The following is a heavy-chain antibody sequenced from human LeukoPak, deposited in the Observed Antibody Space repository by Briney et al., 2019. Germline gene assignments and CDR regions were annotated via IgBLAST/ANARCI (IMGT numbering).Heavy chain of an antibody. D-gene: IGHD5-12*01. V-gene: IGHV3-7*03. CDR2: IKQDGSEK. J-gene: IGHJ3*02. Sequence: TGGSLRLSCAASGFTFSNFWMSWVRQTPGKGLEWVANIKQDGSEKYYVDSVKGRFTISRDDSKNTLYLQMNSLKTEDTAVYYCTTDQTYSGYDAFDIWGQGTMVTVSS. CDR3: TTDQTYSGYDAFDI. CDR1: GFTFSNFW.